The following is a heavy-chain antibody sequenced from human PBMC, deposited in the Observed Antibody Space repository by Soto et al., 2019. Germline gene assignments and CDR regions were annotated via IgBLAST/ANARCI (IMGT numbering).Heavy chain of an antibody. Sequence: QVQLVQSGAEVKKPGSSVKVSCKASGGTFSSYTISWVRQAPGQGLEWMGRIIPILGIANYAQKFQGRVTITADKSTSTAYMELSSLRSEDTAVYYCARDMFLYYDIASGVIDAFDIWGQGTMVTVSS. CDR2: IIPILGIA. V-gene: IGHV1-69*02. CDR3: ARDMFLYYDIASGVIDAFDI. J-gene: IGHJ3*02. D-gene: IGHD3-9*01. CDR1: GGTFSSYT.